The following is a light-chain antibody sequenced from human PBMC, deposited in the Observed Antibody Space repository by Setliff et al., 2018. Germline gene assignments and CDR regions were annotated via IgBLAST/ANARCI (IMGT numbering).Light chain of an antibody. Sequence: QSVLTQPASVSGSPGQSITISCTGTSSDVGGYKYVSWYQHHPGKAPKVVIYDVSKRPSGVSDRFSGSKSGNTASLTISGLQAEDEADYYCTSYTTYTTLVFGGGTQRTVL. J-gene: IGLJ2*01. CDR3: TSYTTYTTLV. V-gene: IGLV2-14*03. CDR1: SSDVGGYKY. CDR2: DVS.